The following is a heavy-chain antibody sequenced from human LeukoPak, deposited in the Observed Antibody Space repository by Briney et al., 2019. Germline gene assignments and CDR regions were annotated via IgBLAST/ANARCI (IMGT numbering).Heavy chain of an antibody. D-gene: IGHD6-25*01. J-gene: IGHJ6*02. CDR1: GGSISSGSYY. Sequence: PSETLSLTCTVSGGSISSGSYYWSWIRQPAGKGLEWIGRIYTSGSTNYNPSLKSRVTISVDTSKNQFSLKLSSVTAADTAVYYCAREYVAAAGKGAHYYGMDVWGQGTTVTVSS. CDR2: IYTSGST. V-gene: IGHV4-61*02. CDR3: AREYVAAAGKGAHYYGMDV.